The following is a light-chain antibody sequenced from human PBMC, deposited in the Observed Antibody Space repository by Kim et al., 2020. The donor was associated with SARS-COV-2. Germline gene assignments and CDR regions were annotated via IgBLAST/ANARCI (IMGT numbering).Light chain of an antibody. J-gene: IGKJ2*03. Sequence: DIVMTQSPDSLAVSLGERATINCKSSQSVLYSSNNKNYLAWYQQKPGQPPKLLIYWASTRESGVPDRFSGSGSGTDFTLTISSLQAEDVAVYYCQQYYSTPRSCGQGTKLEI. CDR1: QSVLYSSNNKNY. CDR2: WAS. CDR3: QQYYSTPRS. V-gene: IGKV4-1*01.